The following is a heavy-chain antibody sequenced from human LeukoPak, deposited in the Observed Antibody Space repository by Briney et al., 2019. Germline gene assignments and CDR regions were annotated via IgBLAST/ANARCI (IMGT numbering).Heavy chain of an antibody. CDR1: GYSFTSYW. Sequence: GESLKISCKGSGYSFTSYWIGWLRPMPGKGLEWMGIIYAGESDTRYSPSFQGQVTISADKSISTAYLQWSSLKASDTAMYYCAVEVITSGFDAFDIWGQGTMVTVSP. D-gene: IGHD4-4*01. V-gene: IGHV5-51*01. CDR3: AVEVITSGFDAFDI. J-gene: IGHJ3*02. CDR2: IYAGESDT.